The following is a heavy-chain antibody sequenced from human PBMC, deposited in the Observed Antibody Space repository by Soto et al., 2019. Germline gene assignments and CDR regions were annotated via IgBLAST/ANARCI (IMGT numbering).Heavy chain of an antibody. CDR1: GYTFTSYA. CDR3: ARGSGYYYRDHY. J-gene: IGHJ4*02. D-gene: IGHD3-22*01. V-gene: IGHV1-3*05. CDR2: INAGNGNT. Sequence: QVQLVQSGAEEKKPGASVKVSCKASGYTFTSYAMHWVRQAPGQRLEWMGWINAGNGNTKYSEKFQGRVTITRDTSASTAYMELSSLRSEDTAVYYCARGSGYYYRDHYSGQGTLVTVSS.